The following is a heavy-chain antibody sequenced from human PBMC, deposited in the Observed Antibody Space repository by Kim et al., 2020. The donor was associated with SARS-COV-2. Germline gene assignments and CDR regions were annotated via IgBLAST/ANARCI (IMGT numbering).Heavy chain of an antibody. J-gene: IGHJ6*02. CDR3: AAVRPFQAVAGTDLYYYYYGMDV. CDR2: IVVGSGNT. CDR1: GFTFTSSA. D-gene: IGHD6-19*01. Sequence: SVKVSCKASGFTFTSSAVQWVRQARGQRLEWIGWIVVGSGNTNYAQKFQERVTITRDMSTSTAYMELSSLRSEDTAVYYCAAVRPFQAVAGTDLYYYYYGMDVWGQGTTVTVSS. V-gene: IGHV1-58*01.